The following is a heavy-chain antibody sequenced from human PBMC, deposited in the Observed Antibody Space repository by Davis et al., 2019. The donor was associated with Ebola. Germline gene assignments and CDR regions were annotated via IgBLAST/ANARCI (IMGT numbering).Heavy chain of an antibody. CDR3: AREDIWTGYWIFDY. V-gene: IGHV3-21*01. CDR2: ISGSSTSI. D-gene: IGHD3/OR15-3a*01. J-gene: IGHJ4*02. Sequence: GESLKISCAASGFTFSSYNINWIRQAPGKGLEWVSSISGSSTSIYYADSVKGRFTISKDNARNSVYLQMNSLRAEDTAVYYCAREDIWTGYWIFDYWGQGALVTVSS. CDR1: GFTFSSYN.